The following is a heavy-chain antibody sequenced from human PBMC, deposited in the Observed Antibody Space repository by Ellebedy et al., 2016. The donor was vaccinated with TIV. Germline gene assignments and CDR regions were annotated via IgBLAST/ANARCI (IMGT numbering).Heavy chain of an antibody. CDR1: GFSFSTYA. V-gene: IGHV3-30-3*02. CDR3: AKVFGEEYFDD. Sequence: PGGSLRLSCAASGFSFSTYAMHWVRQAPGKGLEWVASISYDGSNENYADSVKGRFTISRDNSKNTLYLQMNSLRAEDTAVYYSAKVFGEEYFDDWGQGTLVTVSS. J-gene: IGHJ4*02. CDR2: ISYDGSNE. D-gene: IGHD4-17*01.